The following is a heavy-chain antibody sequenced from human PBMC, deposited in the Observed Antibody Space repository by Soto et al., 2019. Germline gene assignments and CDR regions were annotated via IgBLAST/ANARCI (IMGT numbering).Heavy chain of an antibody. D-gene: IGHD1-26*01. CDR2: VTPRSGEV. V-gene: IGHV1-2*02. CDR1: GYTFTDYH. J-gene: IGHJ4*02. CDR3: ARVPILGPTGDFDY. Sequence: QVHLVQSGAEVKRPGDSVKVSCQASGYTFTDYHIHWVRQAPGQGLEWMGRVTPRSGEVYYSPKFQGGVTLTRDTSISTAYMELTTLKFDGTAVFFCARVPILGPTGDFDYWGQGTLATVSS.